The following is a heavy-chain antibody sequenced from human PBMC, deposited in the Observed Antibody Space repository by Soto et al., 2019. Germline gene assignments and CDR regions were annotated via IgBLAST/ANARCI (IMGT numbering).Heavy chain of an antibody. CDR2: TYCSSKWYN. Sequence: SQTLSLTCAISGDSVSRNSATWNWIRQSPSRGLEWLGRTYCSSKWYNDYAVSVKSRITINPDTSKNQFSLQLNSVTPEDTAVYYCASDIGRAFDIYGQAPMVTVSS. V-gene: IGHV6-1*01. CDR1: GDSVSRNSAT. CDR3: ASDIGRAFDI. J-gene: IGHJ3*02.